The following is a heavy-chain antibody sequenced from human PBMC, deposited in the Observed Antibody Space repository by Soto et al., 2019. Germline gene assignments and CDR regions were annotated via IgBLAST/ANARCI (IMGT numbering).Heavy chain of an antibody. J-gene: IGHJ4*02. CDR1: GYTFTSYA. V-gene: IGHV1-3*01. CDR3: ARDLSYGLCDY. D-gene: IGHD5-18*01. CDR2: INAGNGNT. Sequence: ASVKVSCKASGYTFTSYAMHWVRQAPGQRLEWMGWINAGNGNTKCSQKFQDRVTITRDTSASTAYMELSSLRSEDTAVYYCARDLSYGLCDYWGQGTLVTVSS.